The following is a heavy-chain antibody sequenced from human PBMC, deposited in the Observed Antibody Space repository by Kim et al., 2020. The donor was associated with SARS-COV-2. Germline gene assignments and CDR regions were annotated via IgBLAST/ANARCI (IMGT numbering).Heavy chain of an antibody. V-gene: IGHV3-48*03. CDR1: GFTFSSYE. D-gene: IGHD2-2*01. Sequence: GGSLRLSCAASGFTFSSYEMNWVRQAPGKGLEWVSYISSSGSTIYYAASVKGRFTISRDNAKNSLYLQMNSLRAEDTAVYYCARGSAAPVFYYYYYYMDVWGKGTTVTVS. J-gene: IGHJ6*03. CDR3: ARGSAAPVFYYYYYYMDV. CDR2: ISSSGSTI.